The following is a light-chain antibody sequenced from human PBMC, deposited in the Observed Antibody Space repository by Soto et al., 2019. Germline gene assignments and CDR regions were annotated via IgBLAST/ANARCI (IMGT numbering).Light chain of an antibody. CDR1: QSFGSTS. CDR2: GAS. J-gene: IGKJ1*01. CDR3: QQYGNSPSVR. Sequence: EIVLTQSPGTLSLSPGERATLSCRASQSFGSTSLAWYQQKPGQSPRLLIYGASSRATGIPDRFSGSGSGTDFTLTISRLEPEDFAVYYCQQYGNSPSVRFGQGTRVEIK. V-gene: IGKV3-20*01.